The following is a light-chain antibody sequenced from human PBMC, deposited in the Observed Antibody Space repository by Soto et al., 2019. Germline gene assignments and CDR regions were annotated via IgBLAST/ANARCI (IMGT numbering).Light chain of an antibody. Sequence: EILLTQSPGTLSLSPGERATVSCRASESVSRSFLAWYQQKPGRAPRLRIYGATSRASGIPDRFSGSGSGTDFTLTISRLEPEDFAVYYCQQFGDSLTFGPGTKVDI. J-gene: IGKJ3*01. V-gene: IGKV3-20*01. CDR1: ESVSRSF. CDR3: QQFGDSLT. CDR2: GAT.